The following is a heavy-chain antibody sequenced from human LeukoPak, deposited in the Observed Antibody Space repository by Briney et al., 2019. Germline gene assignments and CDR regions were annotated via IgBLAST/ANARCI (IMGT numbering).Heavy chain of an antibody. J-gene: IGHJ4*02. CDR2: ISGTGGSI. CDR3: AKKHSSSWYYFDY. V-gene: IGHV3-23*01. Sequence: GGSLRLSCVGTGFSFSTYGMTWVRQAPGKGLEWVSLISGTGGSIYYAESVKGRFTISRDNSKNTLYLQMSNLRAEDTAVYYCAKKHSSSWYYFDYWGQGTLVTVS. D-gene: IGHD6-13*01. CDR1: GFSFSTYG.